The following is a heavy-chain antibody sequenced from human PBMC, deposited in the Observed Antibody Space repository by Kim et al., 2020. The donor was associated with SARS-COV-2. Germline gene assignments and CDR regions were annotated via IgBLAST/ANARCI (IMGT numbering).Heavy chain of an antibody. CDR3: ATLWFGDPGAY. J-gene: IGHJ4*02. CDR2: IYYSGST. V-gene: IGHV4-39*01. D-gene: IGHD3-10*01. CDR1: GGSISSSSYY. Sequence: SETLSLTCTVSGGSISSSSYYWGWIRQPPGKGLEWIGSIYYSGSTYYNPSLKSRVTISVDTSKNQFSLKLSSVTAADTAVYYCATLWFGDPGAYWCQGTLVTVSS.